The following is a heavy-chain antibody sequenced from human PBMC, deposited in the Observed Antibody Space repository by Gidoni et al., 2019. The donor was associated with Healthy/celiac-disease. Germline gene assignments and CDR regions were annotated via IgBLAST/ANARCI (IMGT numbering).Heavy chain of an antibody. D-gene: IGHD5-12*01. J-gene: IGHJ3*02. CDR3: ARDSITYDAFDI. CDR2: IYYSGST. Sequence: QVQLQESGPGLVKPSETLSLTGTVSGGSISSYYWSWIRQPPGKGLEWIGYIYYSGSTNYTPALKSRVTISVDTSKNQFSLKLSSVTAADTAVYYCARDSITYDAFDIWGQGTMVTVSS. V-gene: IGHV4-59*01. CDR1: GGSISSYY.